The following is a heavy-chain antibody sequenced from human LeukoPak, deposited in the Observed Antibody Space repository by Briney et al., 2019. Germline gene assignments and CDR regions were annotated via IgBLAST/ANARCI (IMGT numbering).Heavy chain of an antibody. D-gene: IGHD5-12*01. CDR3: ARLSWMNWFDP. J-gene: IGHJ5*02. V-gene: IGHV1-8*01. CDR1: GYTFTSYD. CDR2: MNPNSGNT. Sequence: ASVKVSCKASGYTFTSYDINWVRQATGQGLEWMGWMNPNSGNTGYAQKFQGRATMTRNTSISTAYMELSSLRSEDTAVYYCARLSWMNWFDPWGQGTLVTVSS.